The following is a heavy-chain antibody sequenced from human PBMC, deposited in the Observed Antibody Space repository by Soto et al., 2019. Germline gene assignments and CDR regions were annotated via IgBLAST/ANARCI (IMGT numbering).Heavy chain of an antibody. Sequence: ASVKVSCKASGGTFSSYAISWVRQAPGQGLEWMGGIIPIFGTANYAQKFQGGVTITADESTSTAYMELSSLRSEDTAVYYCARGGYYDSSGYSELDYWGQGALVTVSS. J-gene: IGHJ4*02. CDR3: ARGGYYDSSGYSELDY. CDR1: GGTFSSYA. V-gene: IGHV1-69*13. CDR2: IIPIFGTA. D-gene: IGHD3-22*01.